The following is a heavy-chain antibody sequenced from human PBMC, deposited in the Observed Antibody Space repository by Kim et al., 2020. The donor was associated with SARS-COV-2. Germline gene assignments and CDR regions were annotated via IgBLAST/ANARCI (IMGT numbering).Heavy chain of an antibody. CDR3: ARGSSSDPYYFDY. V-gene: IGHV3-48*02. Sequence: GGSLRLSCAASGFTFSSYTMNWVRQAPGKGLEWVSYISSSSTIYYAASVKGRFTISRDNAKNSLYLQMNSLRDEDTAVYYCARGSSSDPYYFDYWGQGTLVTVSS. J-gene: IGHJ4*02. CDR1: GFTFSSYT. CDR2: ISSSSTI.